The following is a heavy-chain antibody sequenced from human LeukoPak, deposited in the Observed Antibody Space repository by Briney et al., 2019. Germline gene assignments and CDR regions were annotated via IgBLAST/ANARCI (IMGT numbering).Heavy chain of an antibody. Sequence: GGSLRLSCAASGFTFSSYAMHWVRQAPGKGLEWVAVISYDGSNKYYADSVKGRFTISRDNSRNTLYLQMNSLRAEDTAVYYCARDWESYFDYWGQGTLVTVSS. CDR2: ISYDGSNK. J-gene: IGHJ4*02. D-gene: IGHD3-16*01. V-gene: IGHV3-30*04. CDR3: ARDWESYFDY. CDR1: GFTFSSYA.